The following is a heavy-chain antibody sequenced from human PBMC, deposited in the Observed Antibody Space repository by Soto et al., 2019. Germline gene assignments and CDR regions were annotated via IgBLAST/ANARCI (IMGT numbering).Heavy chain of an antibody. CDR1: GFTFSSYA. V-gene: IGHV3-23*01. Sequence: GGSLRLSCAASGFTFSSYAMSWVRQAPGKGLEWVSAISGSGGSTYYADSVKGRFTISRDNSKNTLYLQMNSLRAEDTAVYYCANLYPYYDFWSGYPETQKWGQGTLVTVSS. J-gene: IGHJ4*02. CDR2: ISGSGGST. D-gene: IGHD3-3*01. CDR3: ANLYPYYDFWSGYPETQK.